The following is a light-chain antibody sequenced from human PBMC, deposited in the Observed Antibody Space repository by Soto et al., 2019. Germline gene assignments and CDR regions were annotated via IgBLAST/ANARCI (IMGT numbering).Light chain of an antibody. CDR2: DVT. Sequence: QSVLTQPRSVSGSAGQSVTISCTGTNSDVGTFYFVSWYQQYPDKGPKLIIYDVTERPSGVPDRFSGSKSGNTASLTISGLQAEDEADYYCCSYAGSYTYVFGSGTKVTVL. CDR3: CSYAGSYTYV. J-gene: IGLJ1*01. V-gene: IGLV2-11*01. CDR1: NSDVGTFYF.